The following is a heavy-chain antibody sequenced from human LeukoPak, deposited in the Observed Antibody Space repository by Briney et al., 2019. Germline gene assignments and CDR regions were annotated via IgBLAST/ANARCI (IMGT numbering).Heavy chain of an antibody. J-gene: IGHJ6*03. CDR3: ARDSRIAVAANYYYYYMDV. Sequence: PSETLSLTCTVSGGSISSGSYYWSWIRQPAGKGLDWIGRIYPSGSTNYNPSLKSRVTISVDTSKNQFSLKLSSVTAADTAVYYCARDSRIAVAANYYYYYMDVWGKGTTVTISS. CDR2: IYPSGST. V-gene: IGHV4-61*02. D-gene: IGHD6-19*01. CDR1: GGSISSGSYY.